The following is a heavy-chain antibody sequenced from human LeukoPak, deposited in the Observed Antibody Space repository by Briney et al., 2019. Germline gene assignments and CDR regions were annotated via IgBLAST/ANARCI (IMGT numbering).Heavy chain of an antibody. V-gene: IGHV3-9*01. Sequence: PGGSLRLSCAASGFTFDDYAMHWVRQAPGKGLEWVSGISWNSCSIFYADWVKGRFTIARDNAKNSLYLQMNSLRAEDTALYYCAKSNYDSSGLDYWGQGPLVTVSS. CDR1: GFTFDDYA. CDR3: AKSNYDSSGLDY. CDR2: ISWNSCSI. D-gene: IGHD3-22*01. J-gene: IGHJ4*02.